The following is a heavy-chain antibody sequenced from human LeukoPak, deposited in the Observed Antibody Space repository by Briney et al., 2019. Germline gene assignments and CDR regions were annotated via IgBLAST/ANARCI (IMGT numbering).Heavy chain of an antibody. CDR2: ISRSGDTI. Sequence: GGSLRLSCAASGFTFRDYYMTWIRQAPGKGLEWVSFISRSGDTIYYADSVKGRFTISRDNAKNSVFLQMNSLRAEDTAVYHCARGGQGVYHSSGGYSPRGYYYAMDVWGQGTTVTVSS. V-gene: IGHV3-11*01. CDR1: GFTFRDYY. J-gene: IGHJ6*02. D-gene: IGHD2-15*01. CDR3: ARGGQGVYHSSGGYSPRGYYYAMDV.